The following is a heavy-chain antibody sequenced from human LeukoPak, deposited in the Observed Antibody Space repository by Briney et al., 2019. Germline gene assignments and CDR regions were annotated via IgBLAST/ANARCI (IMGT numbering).Heavy chain of an antibody. Sequence: GGSLRLSCTTSGXNFFDYAMTWVRQAPGKGLESVGFIRSETYGGTAEYAASVKDRFTISRHDSKSIAYLQMNSLKTEDTAVYYCTRAVYCSGGACSFDPWGQGTLVTVSS. J-gene: IGHJ5*02. CDR3: TRAVYCSGGACSFDP. D-gene: IGHD2-15*01. V-gene: IGHV3-49*04. CDR1: GXNFFDYA. CDR2: IRSETYGGTA.